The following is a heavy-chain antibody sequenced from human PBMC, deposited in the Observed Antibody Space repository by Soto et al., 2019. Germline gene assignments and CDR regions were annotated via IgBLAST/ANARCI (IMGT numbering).Heavy chain of an antibody. D-gene: IGHD2-21*02. Sequence: QMQLVQSGPEVKKPGTSVKVSCKASGFTLTSSAVQGVRQALGQRLEWIGWIAVGSVNTNYAQKFQQIVTIASDMSTRIAYLELGSLRSKDTAVYYCAADRTYCGGDCYVDWGQGTLVTVSS. V-gene: IGHV1-58*01. J-gene: IGHJ4*02. CDR1: GFTLTSSA. CDR2: IAVGSVNT. CDR3: AADRTYCGGDCYVD.